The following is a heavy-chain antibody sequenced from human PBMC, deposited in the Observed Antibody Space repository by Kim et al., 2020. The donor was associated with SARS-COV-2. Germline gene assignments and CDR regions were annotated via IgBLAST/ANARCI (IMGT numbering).Heavy chain of an antibody. CDR2: ISGSGGST. V-gene: IGHV3-23*01. J-gene: IGHJ4*02. CDR3: AKISRGSYYVEGWGQPDY. Sequence: GGSLRLSCAASGFTFSSYAMSWVRQAPGKGLEWVSAISGSGGSTYYADSVKGRFTISRDNSKNTLYLQMNSLRAEDTAVYYCAKISRGSYYVEGWGQPDYWGQGTLVTVSS. D-gene: IGHD1-26*01. CDR1: GFTFSSYA.